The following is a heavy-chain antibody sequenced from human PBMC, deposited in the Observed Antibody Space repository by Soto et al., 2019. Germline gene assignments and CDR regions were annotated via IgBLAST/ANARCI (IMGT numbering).Heavy chain of an antibody. J-gene: IGHJ1*01. V-gene: IGHV1-2*02. CDR3: ARDTTNTGRAVAGTMYSQH. CDR2: INPNSGGT. D-gene: IGHD6-19*01. Sequence: ASVKVSGKASGYTFTSYYMHWVRQAPGQGLEWMGWINPNSGGTNYAQKFQGRVTMTRDTSISTAYMELSRLRSDDTAVYYCARDTTNTGRAVAGTMYSQHWGQGTLVTVSS. CDR1: GYTFTSYY.